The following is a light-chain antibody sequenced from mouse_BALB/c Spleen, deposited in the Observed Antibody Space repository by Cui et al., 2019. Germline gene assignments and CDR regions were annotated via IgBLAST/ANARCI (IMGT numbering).Light chain of an antibody. V-gene: IGKV4-79*01. CDR2: STS. J-gene: IGKJ5*01. CDR3: HQWSSYPLT. Sequence: QIVLTQSPAIMSVSPGEKVTLTCSASSSVSSSYLYWYQQKPVSSPKLLIYSTSNLASGVPARFSGSGSGTSYSLTISSMEAEDAASYFCHQWSSYPLTFGAGTKLELK. CDR1: SSVSSSY.